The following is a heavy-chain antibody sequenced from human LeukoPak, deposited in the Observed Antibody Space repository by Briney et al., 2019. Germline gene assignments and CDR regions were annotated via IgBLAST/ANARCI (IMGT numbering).Heavy chain of an antibody. Sequence: LETLSLTCTVSGGSISSGSYYWSWLRQPPGKGLEWIGYIYYSGSTNYNPSLKSRVTISVDTSKNQFSLKLSSVTAADTAVYYCARDLSSYYYYYMDVWGKGTTVTVSS. CDR3: ARDLSSYYYYYMDV. V-gene: IGHV4-61*01. CDR2: IYYSGST. CDR1: GGSISSGSYY. J-gene: IGHJ6*03. D-gene: IGHD3-3*02.